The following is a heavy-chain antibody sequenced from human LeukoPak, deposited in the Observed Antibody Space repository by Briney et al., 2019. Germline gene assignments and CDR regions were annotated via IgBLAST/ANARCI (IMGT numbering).Heavy chain of an antibody. CDR2: MNPNSGNT. J-gene: IGHJ3*02. CDR3: ARVKSGSYSKAAYDI. V-gene: IGHV1-8*03. CDR1: GYTLTSYD. Sequence: ASVKVSCKASGYTLTSYDINWVRQATGQGLEWMGWMNPNSGNTGYAQKFQGRVTITRNTSISTAYMELSSLRSEDTAVYYCARVKSGSYSKAAYDIWGQGTMVTVSS. D-gene: IGHD1-26*01.